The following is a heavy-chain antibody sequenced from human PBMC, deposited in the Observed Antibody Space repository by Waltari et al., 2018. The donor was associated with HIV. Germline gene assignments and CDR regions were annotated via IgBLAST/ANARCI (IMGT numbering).Heavy chain of an antibody. Sequence: QVQLVQSGAEVKRPGSSVKVSCTASGGTFSSSAINWVQQAPGKGLAWMGGIIPIFRTPNYAQKFQDRVKITADASTNTVYMELSSLRSEDTAVFYCAALQIGGGATAGWYFQHWGQGTQVTVSS. V-gene: IGHV1-69*12. CDR3: AALQIGGGATAGWYFQH. D-gene: IGHD6-19*01. CDR1: GGTFSSSA. CDR2: IIPIFRTP. J-gene: IGHJ1*01.